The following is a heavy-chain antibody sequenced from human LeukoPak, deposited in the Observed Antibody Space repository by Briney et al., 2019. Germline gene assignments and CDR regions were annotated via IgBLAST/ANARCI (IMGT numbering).Heavy chain of an antibody. CDR1: GGSFSGYY. CDR2: INYSGST. J-gene: IGHJ6*03. CDR3: ARGGPRITMIVVPMDV. D-gene: IGHD3-22*01. Sequence: SETLSLTCAVYGGSFSGYYWSWIRQPPGKGLEWIGEINYSGSTNYNPSLKSRVTISVDTSKNQFSLKLSSVTAADTAVYYCARGGPRITMIVVPMDVWGKGTTVTVSS. V-gene: IGHV4-34*01.